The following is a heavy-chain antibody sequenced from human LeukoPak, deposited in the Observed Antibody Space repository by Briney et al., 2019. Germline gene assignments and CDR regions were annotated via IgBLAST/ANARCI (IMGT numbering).Heavy chain of an antibody. CDR2: INSDGSTT. CDR3: AKDGSYDYVWGSYRYFDY. J-gene: IGHJ4*02. CDR1: GFSFSSYW. Sequence: PGGSLRLSCAASGFSFSSYWMHWVRQVPGKGLEWVSRINSDGSTTSYADSVKGRFTISRDNAKYTLHLQMNSLRAEDTAVYYCAKDGSYDYVWGSYRYFDYWGQGTLVTVSS. D-gene: IGHD3-16*02. V-gene: IGHV3-74*01.